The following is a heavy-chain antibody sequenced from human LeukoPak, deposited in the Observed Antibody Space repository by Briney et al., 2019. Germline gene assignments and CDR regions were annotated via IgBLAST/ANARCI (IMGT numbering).Heavy chain of an antibody. V-gene: IGHV1-69*05. D-gene: IGHD3-3*01. Sequence: VASVKVSCKASGGTFSSYAISWVRQAPGQGLEWMGGIIPIFGTANYAQKFQGRVTIITDESTSTAYLELSSLRSEDTAVYYCARVWTTRLGGIRFLDRGAFDIWGQGTMVTVSS. CDR3: ARVWTTRLGGIRFLDRGAFDI. J-gene: IGHJ3*02. CDR1: GGTFSSYA. CDR2: IIPIFGTA.